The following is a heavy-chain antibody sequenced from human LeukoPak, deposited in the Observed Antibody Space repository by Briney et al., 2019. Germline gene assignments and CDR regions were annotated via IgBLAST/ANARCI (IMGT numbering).Heavy chain of an antibody. CDR3: AREPTVAGLF. Sequence: GSLRLSCAASGFTFSNYAMSWVRQAPAGGLEWVSSLRGDGETFYADSVKGRFTISRDNSKNTLYLQMNSLRAEDTAVYYCAREPTVAGLFWGQGTLVTVSS. V-gene: IGHV3-23*01. CDR2: LRGDGET. J-gene: IGHJ4*02. CDR1: GFTFSNYA. D-gene: IGHD6-19*01.